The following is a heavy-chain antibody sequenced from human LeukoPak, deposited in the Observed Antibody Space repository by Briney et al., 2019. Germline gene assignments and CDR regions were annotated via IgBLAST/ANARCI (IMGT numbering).Heavy chain of an antibody. V-gene: IGHV4-4*07. J-gene: IGHJ4*02. D-gene: IGHD6-13*01. CDR1: GGSISSYY. CDR2: IYTSGST. CDR3: AAGAAAGISN. Sequence: SETLSLTCTVSGGSISSYYWSWIRQPAGKGLEWIGRIYTSGSTNYNPSLKRRVTMSVDTSKNQFSLKLSSATAADTAVYYCAAGAAAGISNWGQGTLVTVSS.